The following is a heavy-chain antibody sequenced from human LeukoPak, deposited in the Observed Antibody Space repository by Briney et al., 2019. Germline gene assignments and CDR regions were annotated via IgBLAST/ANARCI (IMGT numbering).Heavy chain of an antibody. CDR1: GYTFTSYA. V-gene: IGHV1-18*01. Sequence: ASVKVSCKASGYTFTSYAMHWVRQAPGQRLECMGWISAYNGNTNYAQKLQGRVTMTTDTSTSTAYMELRSLRSDDTAVYYCATALWFGGYDYFDYWGQGTLVTVSS. J-gene: IGHJ4*02. CDR2: ISAYNGNT. D-gene: IGHD3-10*01. CDR3: ATALWFGGYDYFDY.